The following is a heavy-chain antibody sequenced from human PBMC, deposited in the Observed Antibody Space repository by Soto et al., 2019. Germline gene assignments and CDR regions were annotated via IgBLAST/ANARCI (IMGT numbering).Heavy chain of an antibody. D-gene: IGHD3-22*01. Sequence: SVKVSCKASGGTFSSYAISWVRQAPGQGLEWMGGIIPIFGTANYAQKFQGRVTITADESTSTAYMELSSLRSEDTAVYYCARPSRYYYDSSGQSAWFDPWGQGTLVT. CDR2: IIPIFGTA. CDR1: GGTFSSYA. V-gene: IGHV1-69*13. CDR3: ARPSRYYYDSSGQSAWFDP. J-gene: IGHJ5*02.